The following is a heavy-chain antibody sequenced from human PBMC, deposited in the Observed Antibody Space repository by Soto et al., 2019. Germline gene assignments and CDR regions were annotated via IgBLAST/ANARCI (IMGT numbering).Heavy chain of an antibody. CDR1: GFTFSSYG. CDR3: ARDLGGYYDILTGWSPGAFDI. CDR2: IWYDGSNK. J-gene: IGHJ3*02. Sequence: PGGSLRLSCAASGFTFSSYGMRWVRQAPGKGLEWVAVIWYDGSNKYYADSVKGRFTISRDNSKNTLYLQMNSLRAEDTAVYYCARDLGGYYDILTGWSPGAFDIWGQGTMVTVSS. D-gene: IGHD3-9*01. V-gene: IGHV3-33*01.